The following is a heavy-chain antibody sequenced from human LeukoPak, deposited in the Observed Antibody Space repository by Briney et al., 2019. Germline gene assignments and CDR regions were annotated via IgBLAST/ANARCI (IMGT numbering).Heavy chain of an antibody. D-gene: IGHD5-18*01. CDR3: ARVGSGRYNYGYSLVY. CDR2: IFYSGST. J-gene: IGHJ4*02. V-gene: IGHV4-39*07. Sequence: SETLSLTCTVSSGSISTSNYYWGWVRQPPGKALEWIGNIFYSGSTYYSPSLKSRVTISVDKSKNQFSLTLSSVTAADTAVYYCARVGSGRYNYGYSLVYWGQGALVTVSS. CDR1: SGSISTSNYY.